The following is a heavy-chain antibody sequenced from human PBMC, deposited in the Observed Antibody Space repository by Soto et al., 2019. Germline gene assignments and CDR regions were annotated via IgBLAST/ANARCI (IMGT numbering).Heavy chain of an antibody. CDR1: GGSISSYY. CDR2: IYYSGST. Sequence: PSETLSLTCTVSGGSISSYYWSWIRQPPWKGLEWIGYIYYSGSTNYNPSLKSRVTISVDTSKNQFSLKLSSVTAADTAVYYCATRDSSSWYGYYYYGMDVWGQGTTVTVSS. D-gene: IGHD6-13*01. CDR3: ATRDSSSWYGYYYYGMDV. J-gene: IGHJ6*02. V-gene: IGHV4-59*01.